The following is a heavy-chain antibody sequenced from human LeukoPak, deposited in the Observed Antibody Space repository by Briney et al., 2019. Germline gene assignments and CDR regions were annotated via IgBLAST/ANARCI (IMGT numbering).Heavy chain of an antibody. CDR2: ISGSGGST. CDR3: AKEEWLLAVYFDY. D-gene: IGHD3-3*01. Sequence: GGSLRLSCAASGFTFSSYWISWVRQAPGKGLEGVSTISGSGGSTYYADSVKGQFTISRDNSKNTLYLQMNSLRAEDTAVYYCAKEEWLLAVYFDYWGQGTLVTVSS. CDR1: GFTFSSYW. V-gene: IGHV3-23*01. J-gene: IGHJ4*02.